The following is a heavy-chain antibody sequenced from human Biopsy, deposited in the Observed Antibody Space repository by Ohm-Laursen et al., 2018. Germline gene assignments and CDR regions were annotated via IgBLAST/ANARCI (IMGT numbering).Heavy chain of an antibody. CDR3: ATEVVPAGIGGHWLDP. D-gene: IGHD2-2*01. CDR1: GFTFGSYW. V-gene: IGHV3-53*01. Sequence: SLRLSCAASGFTFGSYWMTWVRQAPGKGLEWVSVIYTGGTTHYADSVRGRFTISRDNSKNTLYLQMNSLRVEDTAVYYCATEVVPAGIGGHWLDPWGQGTLVTVSS. CDR2: IYTGGTT. J-gene: IGHJ5*02.